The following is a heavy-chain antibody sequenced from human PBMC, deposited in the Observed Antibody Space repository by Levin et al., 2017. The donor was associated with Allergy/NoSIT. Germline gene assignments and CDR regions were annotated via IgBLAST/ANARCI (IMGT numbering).Heavy chain of an antibody. D-gene: IGHD6-13*01. CDR1: GGSISSYY. CDR3: ARDRSIAAGGTFYYYGMDV. CDR2: IYYSGST. V-gene: IGHV4-59*01. Sequence: SQTLSLTCTVSGGSISSYYWSWIRQPPGKGLEWIGYIYYSGSTNYNPSLKSRVTISVDTSKNQFSLKLSSVTATDTAVYYCARDRSIAAGGTFYYYGMDVWGQGTTVTVSS. J-gene: IGHJ6*02.